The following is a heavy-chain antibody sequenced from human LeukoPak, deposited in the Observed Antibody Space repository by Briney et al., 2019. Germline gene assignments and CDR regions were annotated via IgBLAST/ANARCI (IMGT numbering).Heavy chain of an antibody. CDR3: ARGGLYKFDY. CDR1: GFTFSGYA. J-gene: IGHJ4*02. CDR2: VIGSGGNT. V-gene: IGHV3-23*01. D-gene: IGHD1-14*01. Sequence: PGGSLRLSCAASGFTFSGYAMSWVRQAPGKGLEWVPTVIGSGGNTYYADSVRGRFTISRDNSKNTLYLQINSLGADDTAVYYCARGGLYKFDYWGQGTLVTVSS.